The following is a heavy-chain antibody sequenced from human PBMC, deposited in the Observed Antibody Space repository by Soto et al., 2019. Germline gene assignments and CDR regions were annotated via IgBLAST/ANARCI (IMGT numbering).Heavy chain of an antibody. D-gene: IGHD3-10*01. CDR3: AKDEEHGLWFGSLYYFDY. J-gene: IGHJ4*02. CDR1: GFTFSSYS. V-gene: IGHV3-48*01. CDR2: ISTSSNK. Sequence: GGSLRLSCAASGFTFSSYSMNWVRQAPGKGLEWVSYISTSSNKYYADSVKGRFTISRDNSKNTLYLQMNSLRAEDTAVYYCAKDEEHGLWFGSLYYFDYWGQGTLVTVSS.